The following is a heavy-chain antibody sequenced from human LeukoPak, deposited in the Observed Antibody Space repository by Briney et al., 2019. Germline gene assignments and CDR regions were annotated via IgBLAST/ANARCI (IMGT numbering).Heavy chain of an antibody. CDR2: INPNSGGT. CDR3: ARGPHIAARPPHKFDY. V-gene: IGHV1-2*02. J-gene: IGHJ4*02. CDR1: GYTFTGYY. D-gene: IGHD6-6*01. Sequence: ASVKVSCKASGYTFTGYYMHWVRQAPGQGLEWMGWINPNSGGTNYAQKFQGRVTMTRDTSISTAYMELSRLRPDDTAVYYCARGPHIAARPPHKFDYWGQGTLVTVSS.